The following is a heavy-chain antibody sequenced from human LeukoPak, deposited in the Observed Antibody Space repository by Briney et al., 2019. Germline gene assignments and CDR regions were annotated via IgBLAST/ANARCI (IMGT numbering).Heavy chain of an antibody. CDR1: GYTFTSFG. V-gene: IGHV1-18*01. Sequence: ASVKVSCKASGYTFTSFGIGWVRQAPGPRLERMGWISTSTGHTNYTHRLQGRVSMTTDTSTNTVYMEMKRLTSDDSAVYYCARRSGTYSDFDFWGQGTLVTVSS. D-gene: IGHD1-26*01. CDR3: ARRSGTYSDFDF. CDR2: ISTSTGHT. J-gene: IGHJ4*02.